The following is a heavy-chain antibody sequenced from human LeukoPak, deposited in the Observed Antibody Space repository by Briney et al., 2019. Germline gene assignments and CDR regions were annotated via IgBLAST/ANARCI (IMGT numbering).Heavy chain of an antibody. Sequence: PSETLSLTCTVSGYSISSGYYWGWIRQPPGKGLEWIGSIYHSGSTYCNPSLKSRVTISVDTSKNQFSLKLSSVTAADTAVYYCARGDLTAAGWVYFDYWGQGTLVTVSS. CDR3: ARGDLTAAGWVYFDY. CDR2: IYHSGST. J-gene: IGHJ4*02. V-gene: IGHV4-38-2*02. D-gene: IGHD6-13*01. CDR1: GYSISSGYY.